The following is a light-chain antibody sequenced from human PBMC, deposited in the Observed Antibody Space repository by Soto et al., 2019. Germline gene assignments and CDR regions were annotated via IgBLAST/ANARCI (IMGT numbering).Light chain of an antibody. V-gene: IGLV1-44*01. J-gene: IGLJ1*01. Sequence: QSVLTQPPSASGTPGQRVSISCSGSSSNIGSNTVNLYQQLPGTAPKLLIYSNNQRPSGVPDRFSASKSVTSASLAISGLQSEDDADYYCAACDDSINVYIFRAATKVSXL. CDR3: AACDDSINVYI. CDR1: SSNIGSNT. CDR2: SNN.